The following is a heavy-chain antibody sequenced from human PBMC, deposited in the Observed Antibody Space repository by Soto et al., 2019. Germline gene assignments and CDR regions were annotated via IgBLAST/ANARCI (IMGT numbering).Heavy chain of an antibody. Sequence: SVKVSCKASGGTFSSYAISWVRQAPGQGLEWMGGIIPIFGTANYAQKFQGRVTITADESTSTAYMELSSLRSEYTAVYYCARDLRYCISTSCYYYYYYGMDVWG. J-gene: IGHJ6*02. CDR3: ARDLRYCISTSCYYYYYYGMDV. V-gene: IGHV1-69*13. D-gene: IGHD2-2*01. CDR2: IIPIFGTA. CDR1: GGTFSSYA.